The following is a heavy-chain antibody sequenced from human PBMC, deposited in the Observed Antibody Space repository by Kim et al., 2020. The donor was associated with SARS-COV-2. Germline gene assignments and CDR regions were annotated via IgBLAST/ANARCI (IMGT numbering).Heavy chain of an antibody. CDR1: GFAFVNYA. CDR2: VTIVGDRT. D-gene: IGHD1-26*01. J-gene: IGHJ3*01. Sequence: GGSLRLSCAASGFAFVNYAFSWVRQAPGKGLDWVSAVTIVGDRTYYADSVKGRFTISRDNSQNTVSLLMNSLRSDDTALYYCTIGGATRADAFDVWGQGT. V-gene: IGHV3-23*01. CDR3: TIGGATRADAFDV.